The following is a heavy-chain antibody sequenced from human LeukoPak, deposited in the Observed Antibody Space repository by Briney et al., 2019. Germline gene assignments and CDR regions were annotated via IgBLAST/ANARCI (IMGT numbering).Heavy chain of an antibody. CDR1: GFPFSSYW. CDR2: IKQDGSEK. V-gene: IGHV3-7*01. CDR3: ARETGTTAYFDY. J-gene: IGHJ4*02. Sequence: GGSLRLSCVASGFPFSSYWMTWVRQAPGKGLEWVANIKQDGSEKYYVDSVKGRFTISRDNAKNSLYLQMNSLRAEDTAVYYCARETGTTAYFDYWGQGTLVTVSS. D-gene: IGHD1-1*01.